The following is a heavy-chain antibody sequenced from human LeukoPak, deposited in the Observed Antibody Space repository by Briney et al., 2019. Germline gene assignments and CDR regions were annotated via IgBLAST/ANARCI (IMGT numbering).Heavy chain of an antibody. CDR1: GGSFSGYY. CDR3: ARGNGHGSGNYYFDY. Sequence: SETLSLTCAVYGGSFSGYYWSWIRQPPGKGLEWIGEINHSGSTNYNPSLKSRVTISVDTSKNQFSLKLSSVTAADTAVYYCARGNGHGSGNYYFDYWGQGTLVTVSS. CDR2: INHSGST. V-gene: IGHV4-34*01. J-gene: IGHJ4*02. D-gene: IGHD3-10*01.